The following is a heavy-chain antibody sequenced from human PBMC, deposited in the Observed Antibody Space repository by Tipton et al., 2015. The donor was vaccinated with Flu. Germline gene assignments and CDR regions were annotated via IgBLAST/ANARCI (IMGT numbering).Heavy chain of an antibody. CDR1: GGSISSSSYY. CDR3: ARALYNGSYYYD. Sequence: TLSLTCTVSGGSISSSSYYWGWIRQPPGKGLEWIGSIYYSGSTYYNPSLKSRVTISVDTSKNQFSLKLSSVTAADTAVYYCARALYNGSYYYDWGQGTLVTVSS. CDR2: IYYSGST. J-gene: IGHJ4*02. V-gene: IGHV4-39*07. D-gene: IGHD1-26*01.